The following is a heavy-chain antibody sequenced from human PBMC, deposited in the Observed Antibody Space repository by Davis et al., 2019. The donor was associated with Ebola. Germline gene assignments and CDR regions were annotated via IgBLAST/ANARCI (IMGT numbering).Heavy chain of an antibody. D-gene: IGHD1-26*01. CDR2: ISSSGSTI. J-gene: IGHJ6*02. CDR1: GFTFSDYY. Sequence: GGSLRLSCAASGFTFSDYYMSWIRQAPGKGLEWVSYISSSGSTIYYADSVKGRFTISRDNAKNSLYLQMNSLRAEDTAVYYCASGSVMWVRELLYYYYGMDVWGQGTTVTVSS. CDR3: ASGSVMWVRELLYYYYGMDV. V-gene: IGHV3-11*01.